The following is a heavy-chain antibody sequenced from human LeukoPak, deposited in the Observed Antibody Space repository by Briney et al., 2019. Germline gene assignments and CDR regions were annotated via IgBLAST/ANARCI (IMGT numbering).Heavy chain of an antibody. CDR1: GYTFSAYY. CDR3: ARAPPGGSIRGVIIHFDY. Sequence: ASVKVSCKASGYTFSAYYIHWVRQAPGQGLEWMGWINPISGGANFAQKFQGRVTLTRDTSIGTAYMELSRLRSDDTAVYYCARAPPGGSIRGVIIHFDYWGQGTLVTVSS. D-gene: IGHD3-10*01. J-gene: IGHJ4*02. V-gene: IGHV1-2*02. CDR2: INPISGGA.